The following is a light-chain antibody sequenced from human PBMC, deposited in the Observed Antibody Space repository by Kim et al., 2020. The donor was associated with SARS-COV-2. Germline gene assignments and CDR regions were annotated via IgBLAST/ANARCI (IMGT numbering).Light chain of an antibody. J-gene: IGKJ1*01. CDR3: QKYGSAPPWT. CDR1: QVFSSTY. Sequence: EVVLTQSPGTLSLSPGERATLSCRASQVFSSTYLAWYQQRPGQAPRLLIYGASIRATGIPDRFSGRGSGTDFTLTISRLEPEDSAVYYCQKYGSAPPWTFGQGTKVDIK. V-gene: IGKV3-20*01. CDR2: GAS.